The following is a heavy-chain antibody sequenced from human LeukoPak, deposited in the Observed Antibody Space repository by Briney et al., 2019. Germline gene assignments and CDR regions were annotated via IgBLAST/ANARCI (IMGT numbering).Heavy chain of an antibody. CDR3: ARDYSNYVFDY. Sequence: SVKVSCKASGGTFSSYTISWVRQAPGQGLEWMGRIIPILGIANYAQKFQGRVTITADKSTSTAYMELSSLGSEDTAVYYCARDYSNYVFDYWGQGTLVTVSS. V-gene: IGHV1-69*02. CDR1: GGTFSSYT. D-gene: IGHD4-11*01. CDR2: IIPILGIA. J-gene: IGHJ4*02.